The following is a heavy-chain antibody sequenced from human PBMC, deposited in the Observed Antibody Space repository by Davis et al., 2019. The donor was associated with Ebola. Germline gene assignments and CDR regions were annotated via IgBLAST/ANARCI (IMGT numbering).Heavy chain of an antibody. V-gene: IGHV4-31*03. CDR3: ARALYSGYDFDY. D-gene: IGHD5-12*01. J-gene: IGHJ4*02. Sequence: MPSETLSLTCTVSGGSISSSNYYWGWIRQPPGKGLEWIGYIYYSGSTYYNPSLKSRVTISVDTSKNQFSLKLSSVTAADTAVYYCARALYSGYDFDYWGQGTLVTVSS. CDR1: GGSISSSNYY. CDR2: IYYSGST.